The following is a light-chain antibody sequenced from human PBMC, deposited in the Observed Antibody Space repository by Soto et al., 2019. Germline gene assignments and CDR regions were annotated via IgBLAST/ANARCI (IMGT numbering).Light chain of an antibody. CDR2: DAS. CDR1: QSINNW. Sequence: DIQLTQSPSTLSASVGDRVTITCRASQSINNWLAWYQQKPGKAPKLLIFDASSLESGVPSRFSGSGSGTEFTLTISSLQPDDFATYYCQQYNSYSPYTFCQGTKVEIK. V-gene: IGKV1-5*01. J-gene: IGKJ2*01. CDR3: QQYNSYSPYT.